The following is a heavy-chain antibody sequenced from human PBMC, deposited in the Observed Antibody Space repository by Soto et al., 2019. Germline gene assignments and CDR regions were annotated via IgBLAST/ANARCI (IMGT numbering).Heavy chain of an antibody. J-gene: IGHJ4*02. V-gene: IGHV4-4*07. CDR2: VYTSGST. Sequence: SETLSLTCTVSGDSMTKYYWSWIRQPAGKGLEWIGRVYTSGSTNYNPSLKSRVTMSIDTSNNHFSLNLRSVTAADTAVYYCARTVGAAYYFDFWGQGALVTVSS. CDR1: GDSMTKYY. D-gene: IGHD1-26*01. CDR3: ARTVGAAYYFDF.